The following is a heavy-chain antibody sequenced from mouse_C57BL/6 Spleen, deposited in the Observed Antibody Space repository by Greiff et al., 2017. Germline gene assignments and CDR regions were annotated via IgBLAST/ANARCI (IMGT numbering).Heavy chain of an antibody. CDR2: IHPNSGST. D-gene: IGHD2-3*01. J-gene: IGHJ4*01. CDR1: GYTFTSYW. Sequence: QVQLQQPGAELVKPGASVQLSCKASGYTFTSYWMHWVKQRPGQGLEWIGMIHPNSGSTNYNEKFKSKATLTVDKSSSTAYMQLSSLTSEDSAVYYCARRDGYYDAMDYWGQGTSVTVSS. CDR3: ARRDGYYDAMDY. V-gene: IGHV1-64*01.